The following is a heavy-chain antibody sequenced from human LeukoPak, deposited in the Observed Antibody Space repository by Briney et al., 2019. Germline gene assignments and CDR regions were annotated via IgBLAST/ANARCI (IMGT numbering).Heavy chain of an antibody. CDR3: ATFSSIVVVPAAPFDY. CDR2: FDPEDGET. CDR1: GYTLTELS. V-gene: IGHV1-24*01. Sequence: ASVKVSCKVSGYTLTELSMHWVRQAPGKGLEWMGGFDPEDGETIYAQKFQGRVTMTEDTSTDTAYMELSSLRSKDAAVYYCATFSSIVVVPAAPFDYWGQGTLVTVSS. D-gene: IGHD2-2*01. J-gene: IGHJ4*02.